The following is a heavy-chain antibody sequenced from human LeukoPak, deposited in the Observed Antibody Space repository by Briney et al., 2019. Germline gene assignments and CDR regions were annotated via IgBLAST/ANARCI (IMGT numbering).Heavy chain of an antibody. D-gene: IGHD2-2*01. Sequence: ASVKVSCKASGYTFTGYYMHWVRQAPGQGLEWMGWISGNNDNPNYGQKFQGRFTVTTDSSTSTAYMELRNLRSDDTAVYYCARDGTSTDDCWGQGTLVTVSS. CDR3: ARDGTSTDDC. J-gene: IGHJ4*02. CDR1: GYTFTGYY. V-gene: IGHV1-18*04. CDR2: ISGNNDNP.